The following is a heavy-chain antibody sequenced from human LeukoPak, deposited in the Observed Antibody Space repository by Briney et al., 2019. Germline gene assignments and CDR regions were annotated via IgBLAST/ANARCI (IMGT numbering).Heavy chain of an antibody. CDR1: GDSVSSNSAA. V-gene: IGHV6-1*01. CDR3: ARVYGYTLKGGAFDI. D-gene: IGHD5-12*01. Sequence: SQTLSLTCAISGDSVSSNSAAWNWIRQSPSRGLEWLGRTYYRSKWYNDYAVSVKSRITINPDTSKNQFSLQLSSVTAADTAVYYCARVYGYTLKGGAFDIWGQGTMVTVSS. CDR2: TYYRSKWYN. J-gene: IGHJ3*02.